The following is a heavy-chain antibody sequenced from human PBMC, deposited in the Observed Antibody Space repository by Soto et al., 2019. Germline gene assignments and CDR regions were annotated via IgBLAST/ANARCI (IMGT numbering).Heavy chain of an antibody. CDR2: IIPIFGTA. Sequence: GSSVKDSGRASGGTRSSYAMSWVRQAPGQGPEWMGGIIPIFGTANYAQKFQGRVTITADESTSTAYMELSSLRSEDTAVYYCARDRGNGYNYYFDYWGQGTLVTV. V-gene: IGHV1-69*13. D-gene: IGHD5-12*01. CDR1: GGTRSSYA. CDR3: ARDRGNGYNYYFDY. J-gene: IGHJ4*02.